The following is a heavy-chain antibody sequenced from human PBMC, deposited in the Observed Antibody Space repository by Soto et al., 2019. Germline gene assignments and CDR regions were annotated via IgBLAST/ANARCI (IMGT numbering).Heavy chain of an antibody. CDR3: ARGVGATPFDY. D-gene: IGHD1-26*01. V-gene: IGHV3-9*01. Sequence: EVQLVESGGGLVQPGRSLRLSCAASGFTFDDYAMHWVRQAPGKGLEWVSGISWNSGSIGYADSLKGRFTISRDNSKNCLYLQMISPRAEDTGLYCCARGVGATPFDYWGQGTLVTVSS. CDR1: GFTFDDYA. J-gene: IGHJ4*02. CDR2: ISWNSGSI.